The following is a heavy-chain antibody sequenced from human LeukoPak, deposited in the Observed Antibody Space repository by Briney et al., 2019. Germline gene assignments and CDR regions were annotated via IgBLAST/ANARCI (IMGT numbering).Heavy chain of an antibody. J-gene: IGHJ4*02. CDR3: ARESESSGWYDY. V-gene: IGHV3-43*02. CDR2: ISGDGGST. Sequence: GGSLRLSCAAPGFMFHDYAIHWVRQAPGKGLEWVSLISGDGGSTFYADSVKGRFTISRDNSKNSLYLQMNSLTSDDTALYYCARESESSGWYDYWGQGTLVTVSS. CDR1: GFMFHDYA. D-gene: IGHD6-19*01.